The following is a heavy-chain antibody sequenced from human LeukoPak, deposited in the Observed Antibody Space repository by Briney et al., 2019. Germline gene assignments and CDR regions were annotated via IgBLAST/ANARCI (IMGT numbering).Heavy chain of an antibody. V-gene: IGHV1-18*01. CDR3: ARSALLWSPPSRLNYYMDV. CDR1: GYTFTSYG. J-gene: IGHJ6*03. Sequence: GASVKVSCKASGYTFTSYGISWVRQAPGQGLEWMGWISAYNGNTNYAQKLQGRVTMTTDTSTSTAYMELRSLRSDDTAVYYCARSALLWSPPSRLNYYMDVRGKGTTVTVSS. D-gene: IGHD3-10*01. CDR2: ISAYNGNT.